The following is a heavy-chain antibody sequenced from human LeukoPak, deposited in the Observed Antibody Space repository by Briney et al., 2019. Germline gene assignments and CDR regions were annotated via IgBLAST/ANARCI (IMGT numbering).Heavy chain of an antibody. CDR2: IYHSGST. CDR1: GYSISSGYY. Sequence: SETLSLTCTVSGYSISSGYYWGWIRQPPGKGLEWIGSIYHSGSTYYNPSLKSRVTISVDTSKNQLSLKLSSVTAADTAVYYCAAGSSTIADDYWGQGTLVTVSS. CDR3: AAGSSTIADDY. V-gene: IGHV4-38-2*02. J-gene: IGHJ4*02. D-gene: IGHD2-2*01.